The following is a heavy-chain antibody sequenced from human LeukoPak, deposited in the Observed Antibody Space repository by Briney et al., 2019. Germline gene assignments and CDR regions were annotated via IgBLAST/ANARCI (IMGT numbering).Heavy chain of an antibody. D-gene: IGHD1-14*01. CDR3: ARAIPGRLNWFDP. CDR2: INPNSGGT. Sequence: GASVKVSCKASGYTFTGYYMHWVRQAPGQGLEWMGWINPNSGGTNYAQKFQGRVTMTRDTSISTAYMELSRLRSDDTAVYYCARAIPGRLNWFDPWGQGTLVTVSS. V-gene: IGHV1-2*02. CDR1: GYTFTGYY. J-gene: IGHJ5*02.